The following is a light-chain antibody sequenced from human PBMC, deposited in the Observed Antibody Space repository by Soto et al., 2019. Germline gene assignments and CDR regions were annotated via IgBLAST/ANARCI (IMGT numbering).Light chain of an antibody. J-gene: IGKJ4*01. CDR3: QQHNNWPLT. Sequence: EIVMTQSPATLSVSPGERATLSCRASQSVSSNLAWYKQKPGQAPRLLMYGISTRATGIPARFSGSGSGTEFTLTISSLQSEDFAIYYCQQHNNWPLTFGGGTKVEIK. CDR1: QSVSSN. V-gene: IGKV3-15*01. CDR2: GIS.